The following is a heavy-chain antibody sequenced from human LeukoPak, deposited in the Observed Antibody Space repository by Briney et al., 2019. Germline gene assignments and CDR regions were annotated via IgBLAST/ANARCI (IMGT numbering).Heavy chain of an antibody. CDR3: VRGDNGGNYFDY. Sequence: PSETLSLTCTVSGYSISSGYYWGWIRQPPGKGLEWIGSIYHSGSTYYNPSLKSRLTISADTSKNQFSLRLSSVTAADTAVYYCVRGDNGGNYFDYWGQGTLVTVSS. CDR1: GYSISSGYY. CDR2: IYHSGST. D-gene: IGHD4-23*01. V-gene: IGHV4-38-2*02. J-gene: IGHJ4*02.